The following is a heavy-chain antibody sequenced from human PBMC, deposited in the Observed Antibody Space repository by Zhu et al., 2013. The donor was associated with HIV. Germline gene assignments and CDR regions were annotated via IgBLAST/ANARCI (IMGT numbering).Heavy chain of an antibody. D-gene: IGHD1-1*01. V-gene: IGHV1-2*02. CDR1: SGIFTSYA. CDR2: INPNSGGT. J-gene: IGHJ6*02. CDR3: AREQQLPLYSYYYGFDV. Sequence: QVQLVQSGSEVRKPGSSVKVSCKASSGIFTSYAITWLRQAPGQGLEWMGWINPNSGGTSYAQDFQDRVTLTRDMSITTASMELSRLTSDDTAVYYCAREQQLPLYSYYYGFDVWGQGTTVTVSS.